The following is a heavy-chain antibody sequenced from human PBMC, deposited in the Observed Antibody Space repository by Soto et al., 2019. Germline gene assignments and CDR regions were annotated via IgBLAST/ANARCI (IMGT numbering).Heavy chain of an antibody. CDR3: ARRDSGGFYRFFDS. J-gene: IGHJ4*02. V-gene: IGHV1-69*06. D-gene: IGHD2-15*01. CDR1: GGRLSTNP. CDR2: TGSGTGPG. Sequence: GXSVKVSCKASGGRLSTNPISWVRQSPGQGLEWMGGTGSGTGPGNHARKFQGRLTVTADKSTSTVYMELTNLSSEDTAVYYCARRDSGGFYRFFDSWGQGTLVTVSS.